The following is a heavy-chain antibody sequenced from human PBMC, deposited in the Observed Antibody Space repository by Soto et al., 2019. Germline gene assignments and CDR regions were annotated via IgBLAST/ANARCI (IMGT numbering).Heavy chain of an antibody. CDR3: AKHYDFWSGYHQYYYYYYMDV. V-gene: IGHV3-23*01. CDR2: ISGSGGST. J-gene: IGHJ6*03. Sequence: EVQLLESGGGLVQPGGSLRLSCAASEFTFSSYAMSWVRQAPGKGLEWVSAISGSGGSTYYADSVKGRFTISRDNSKNQLYLQMNSLRAEDTAVCYCAKHYDFWSGYHQYYYYYYMDVWGKGTTVTVSS. CDR1: EFTFSSYA. D-gene: IGHD3-3*01.